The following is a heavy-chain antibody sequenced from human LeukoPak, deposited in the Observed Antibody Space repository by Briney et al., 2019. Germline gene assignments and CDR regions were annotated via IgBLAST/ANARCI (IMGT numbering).Heavy chain of an antibody. CDR3: ARGSVDKASRRRRTWWFLSY. CDR2: INHSGSA. J-gene: IGHJ4*02. D-gene: IGHD5-18*01. Sequence: SETLSLTCAVYGGSFSGYYWSWIRQPPGKGLEWVGEINHSGSANYNPSLKSRVTISVDTSKNQFSLKLSSVTAADTAVYYCARGSVDKASRRRRTWWFLSYWGQGTLVTVSS. V-gene: IGHV4-34*01. CDR1: GGSFSGYY.